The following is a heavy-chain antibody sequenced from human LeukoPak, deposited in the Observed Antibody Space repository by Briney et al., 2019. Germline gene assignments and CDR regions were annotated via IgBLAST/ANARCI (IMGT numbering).Heavy chain of an antibody. Sequence: GESLRISCKGSGYSFTSYWISWVRQVPGKGLEWMGRIDPSDSYTNYSPSFQGHVTISADKSITTAYLQWSSLKASDTAMYYCARHIVAAGTGLLGGIDYWGQGTLVTASS. CDR2: IDPSDSYT. CDR1: GYSFTSYW. J-gene: IGHJ4*02. D-gene: IGHD6-13*01. CDR3: ARHIVAAGTGLLGGIDY. V-gene: IGHV5-10-1*01.